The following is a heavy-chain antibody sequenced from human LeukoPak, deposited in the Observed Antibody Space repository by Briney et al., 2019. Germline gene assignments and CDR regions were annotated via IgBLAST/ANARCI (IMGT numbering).Heavy chain of an antibody. CDR2: INHSGST. CDR3: ARAGAYSSGSDY. V-gene: IGHV4-34*01. Sequence: PSETLSLTRAVYGGSFSGYYWSWIRQPPGKGLEWIGEINHSGSTNYNPSLKSRVTISVDTSKNQFSLKLSSVTAADTAVYYCARAGAYSSGSDYWGQGTLVTVSS. J-gene: IGHJ4*02. CDR1: GGSFSGYY. D-gene: IGHD6-19*01.